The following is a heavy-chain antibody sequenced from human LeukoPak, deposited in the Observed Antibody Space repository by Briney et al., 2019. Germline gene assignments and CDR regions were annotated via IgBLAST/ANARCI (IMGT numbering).Heavy chain of an antibody. V-gene: IGHV3-9*01. CDR3: ARVGLYHYDILTGYYRGGYFDY. Sequence: GGSLRLSCAASGFTFDDCAMHWVRQAPGKGLEWVSGISWNSGTIGYADFVKGRFTISRDNTKNSLFLQMNSLRAEDTALYYCARVGLYHYDILTGYYRGGYFDYWGQGTLVTVSS. CDR2: ISWNSGTI. J-gene: IGHJ4*02. CDR1: GFTFDDCA. D-gene: IGHD3-9*01.